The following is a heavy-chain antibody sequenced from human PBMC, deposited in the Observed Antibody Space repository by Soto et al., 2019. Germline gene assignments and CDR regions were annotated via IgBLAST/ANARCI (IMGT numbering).Heavy chain of an antibody. V-gene: IGHV3-30-3*01. CDR3: ARDRADYYGSGRPYYGMDV. Sequence: GGSLRLSCAASGFTFSSYAMHWVRQAPGKGLEWVAVISYDGSNKYYADSVKGRFTISRDNSKNTLYLQMNSLRAEDTAVYYCARDRADYYGSGRPYYGMDVWCQGTTVTVSS. J-gene: IGHJ6*02. CDR1: GFTFSSYA. CDR2: ISYDGSNK. D-gene: IGHD3-10*01.